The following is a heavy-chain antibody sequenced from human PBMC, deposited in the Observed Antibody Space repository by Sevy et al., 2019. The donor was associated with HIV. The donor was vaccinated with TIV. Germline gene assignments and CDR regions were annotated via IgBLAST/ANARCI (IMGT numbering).Heavy chain of an antibody. D-gene: IGHD6-6*01. CDR2: ISGSGGST. Sequence: GGSLRLSCAASGFTFSSYAMSWVRQAPGKGLEWVSAISGSGGSTYYADSVKGRFTISRDNSKNTLYLQMNSLRAEDTAVYYCARGGMSSSKGYYYDYMDVWGKGTTVTVSS. J-gene: IGHJ6*03. CDR3: ARGGMSSSKGYYYDYMDV. CDR1: GFTFSSYA. V-gene: IGHV3-23*01.